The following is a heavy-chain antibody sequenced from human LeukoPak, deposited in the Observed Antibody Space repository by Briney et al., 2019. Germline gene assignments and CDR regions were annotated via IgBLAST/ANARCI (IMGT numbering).Heavy chain of an antibody. CDR1: GFTFSSYA. V-gene: IGHV3-30*02. CDR3: AKAGGYYYYYMDV. J-gene: IGHJ6*03. CDR2: IRYDGSNK. D-gene: IGHD3-10*01. Sequence: GGSLRLSCAASGFTFSSYAMHWVRQAPGKGLEWVAFIRYDGSNKYYADSVKGRFTISRDNSKNTLYLQMNSLRAEDTAVYYCAKAGGYYYYYMDVWGKGTTVTISS.